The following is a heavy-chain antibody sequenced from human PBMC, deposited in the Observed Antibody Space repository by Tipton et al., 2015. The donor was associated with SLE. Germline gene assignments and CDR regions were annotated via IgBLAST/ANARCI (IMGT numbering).Heavy chain of an antibody. J-gene: IGHJ4*02. Sequence: LRLSCTVSGGSISSSSYYWGWIRQPPGKGLEWIGSIYYSGSTYYNPSLKSRVTISVDTSKNQFSLKLSSVTAADTAVYYCASPYYDYRTGFDYWGQGTLVPVSS. D-gene: IGHD3-3*01. V-gene: IGHV4-39*01. CDR3: ASPYYDYRTGFDY. CDR2: IYYSGST. CDR1: GGSISSSSYY.